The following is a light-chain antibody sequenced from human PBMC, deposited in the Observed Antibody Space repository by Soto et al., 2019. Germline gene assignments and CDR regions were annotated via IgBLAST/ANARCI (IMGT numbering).Light chain of an antibody. CDR2: GAS. CDR3: QQYNNGPPVYT. J-gene: IGKJ2*01. V-gene: IGKV3-15*01. Sequence: EIVMTQSPATLYVSPGERATLSCRASQSVSSNLAWYQQKPGQAPRLLIYGASTRATGIPARFSGSGSGTEFTLTISSLQSEDSAVDDGQQYNNGPPVYTFDQGTKLEIK. CDR1: QSVSSN.